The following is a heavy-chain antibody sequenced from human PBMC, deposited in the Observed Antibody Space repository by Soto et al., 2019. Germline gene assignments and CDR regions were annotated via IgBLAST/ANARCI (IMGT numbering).Heavy chain of an antibody. CDR3: ARDRLTPYGVGESALSYYYYYGMDV. D-gene: IGHD3-10*01. CDR2: IYYSGST. Sequence: QVQLQESGPGLVKPSETLSLTCTVSGGSISSYYWSWIRQPPGKGLEWIGYIYYSGSTNYNPSLKSRFTISVDTYKNQFSLKLSSVTAADTAVYYCARDRLTPYGVGESALSYYYYYGMDVWGQGTTVTVSS. V-gene: IGHV4-59*01. J-gene: IGHJ6*02. CDR1: GGSISSYY.